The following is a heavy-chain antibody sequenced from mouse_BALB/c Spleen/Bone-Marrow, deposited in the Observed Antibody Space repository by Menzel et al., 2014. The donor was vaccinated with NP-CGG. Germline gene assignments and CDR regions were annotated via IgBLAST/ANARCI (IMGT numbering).Heavy chain of an antibody. CDR1: GFNIKDTY. J-gene: IGHJ4*01. CDR3: AREATYAMGY. CDR2: IDPANGNT. D-gene: IGHD3-2*02. V-gene: IGHV14-3*02. Sequence: VQLQQSGAELVKPGASVKLSCTASGFNIKDTYMHWVKQRPEQGLEWIGRIDPANGNTKSDPKFQGKDTITADTSSNTAYLQLSSLTSEDTAVYYCAREATYAMGYWGQGTSVTVSS.